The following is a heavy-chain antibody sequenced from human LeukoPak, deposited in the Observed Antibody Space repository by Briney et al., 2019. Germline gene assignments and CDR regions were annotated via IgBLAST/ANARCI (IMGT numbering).Heavy chain of an antibody. CDR3: ARAVVLVPAAMPADY. D-gene: IGHD2-2*01. CDR2: NNPNSGGT. J-gene: IGHJ4*02. CDR1: GYTFTGYY. V-gene: IGHV1-2*02. Sequence: ASVKVSCKASGYTFTGYYIHWVRQAPGQGLEWMGWNNPNSGGTNYAQKFQGRVTMTRDTSISTAYMELSRLRSDDTAVYYCARAVVLVPAAMPADYWGQGTLVTVSS.